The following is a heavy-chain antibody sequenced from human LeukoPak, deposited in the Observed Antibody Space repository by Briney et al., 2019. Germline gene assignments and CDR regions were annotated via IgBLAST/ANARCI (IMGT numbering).Heavy chain of an antibody. CDR2: ISSSGSTI. Sequence: KPGGSLRLSCAASGFTFSDYYMSCIRQAPGKGLEWVSYISSSGSTIYYADSVKGRFTISRDNAKNSLYLQMNSLRAEDTAVYYCARGVQGVVVVAATDPLDYWGQGTLVTVSS. CDR1: GFTFSDYY. J-gene: IGHJ4*02. V-gene: IGHV3-11*01. D-gene: IGHD2-15*01. CDR3: ARGVQGVVVVAATDPLDY.